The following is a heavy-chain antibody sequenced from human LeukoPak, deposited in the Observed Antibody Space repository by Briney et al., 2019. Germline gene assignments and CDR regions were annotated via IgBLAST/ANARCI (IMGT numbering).Heavy chain of an antibody. V-gene: IGHV3-9*01. Sequence: GGSLRLSCAASGFSISSSAMNWVRQAPGKGLEWVSGISWNSGSIGYADSVKGRFTISRDNAKNSLYLQMNSLRAEDTALYYCAKGIVGATTLPRYDYWGQGTLVTVSS. D-gene: IGHD1-26*01. CDR3: AKGIVGATTLPRYDY. CDR1: GFSISSSA. CDR2: ISWNSGSI. J-gene: IGHJ4*02.